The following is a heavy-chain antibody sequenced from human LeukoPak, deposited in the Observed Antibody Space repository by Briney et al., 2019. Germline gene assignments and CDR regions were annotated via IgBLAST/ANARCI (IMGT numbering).Heavy chain of an antibody. Sequence: GGSLRLSCTVSGFSVSDNSMSWVRQAPGKGLEWVSFIYSGTTHYSDSVKGRFTISRDNAKNSLYLQMNSLRAEDTAVYYCARSPYSGSYYGDALDIWGQGTMVTVSS. D-gene: IGHD1-26*01. CDR1: GFSVSDNS. V-gene: IGHV3-69-1*02. CDR3: ARSPYSGSYYGDALDI. J-gene: IGHJ3*02. CDR2: IYSGTT.